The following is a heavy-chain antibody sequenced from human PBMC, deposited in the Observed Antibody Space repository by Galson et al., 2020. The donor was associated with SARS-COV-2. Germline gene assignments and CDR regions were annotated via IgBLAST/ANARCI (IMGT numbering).Heavy chain of an antibody. D-gene: IGHD5-18*01. J-gene: IGHJ4*02. Sequence: GESLKISCAASGFTFSSYGMHWVRQAPGKGVEWVAVISFDGSQKNYADSVKGRFTISRDNSKNTVSLQMNSLRAEDTAVYYCAKDGVDPGMVWKYYFDYWGPGTLVTVSS. CDR3: AKDGVDPGMVWKYYFDY. CDR1: GFTFSSYG. V-gene: IGHV3-30*18. CDR2: ISFDGSQK.